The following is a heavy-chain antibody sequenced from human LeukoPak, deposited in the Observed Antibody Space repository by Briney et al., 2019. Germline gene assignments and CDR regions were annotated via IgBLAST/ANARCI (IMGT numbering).Heavy chain of an antibody. Sequence: ASGKVSCKASGYTFTGYYMHWVRQAPGQGLEWMGWINPNSGGTNDAQKFQGRVTMTRDTSISTAYMELSRLRSDDTAVYYCARAYSSGWYISPFDYWGQGTLVTVSS. CDR2: INPNSGGT. V-gene: IGHV1-2*02. CDR3: ARAYSSGWYISPFDY. CDR1: GYTFTGYY. J-gene: IGHJ4*02. D-gene: IGHD6-19*01.